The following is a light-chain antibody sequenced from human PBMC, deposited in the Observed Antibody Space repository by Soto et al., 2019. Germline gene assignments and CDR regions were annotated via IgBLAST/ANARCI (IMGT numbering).Light chain of an antibody. Sequence: EIVMTQSPATLSVSPGERATLSCRASQSVSSNLAWHEQKTGQAPRILMYDASTRATGIPARFSGSGSGTEFTLTSRILQSEDFADYYCQQYHNWPITFGQGTRLEI. CDR1: QSVSSN. J-gene: IGKJ5*01. CDR3: QQYHNWPIT. V-gene: IGKV3-15*01. CDR2: DAS.